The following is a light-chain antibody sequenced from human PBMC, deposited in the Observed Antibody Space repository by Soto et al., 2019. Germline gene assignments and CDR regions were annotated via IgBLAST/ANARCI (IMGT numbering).Light chain of an antibody. V-gene: IGLV1-44*01. CDR1: DSNIGSNP. CDR3: AVWDDSLHARV. J-gene: IGLJ3*02. Sequence: QSVLTQPPSASGTPGQTVTISCSGSDSNIGSNPLNWFQQLPGAAPTLLIYLNDQRPSGVPARFSGSKSGTSASLAISGLQSEAEADYYCAVWDDSLHARVFGGGTKLTVL. CDR2: LND.